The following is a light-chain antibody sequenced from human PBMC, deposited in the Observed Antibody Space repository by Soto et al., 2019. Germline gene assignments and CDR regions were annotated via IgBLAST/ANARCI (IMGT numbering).Light chain of an antibody. Sequence: QSALTQPASVSGSPGQSITISCTGTSSDIGAYNFVFWYQQHPGKAPKLMIYDVSNRPSGVSNRFSGSKSGDTASLTISGLQAEDEADYYCSSYTISAADVFGTGTKVTVL. CDR1: SSDIGAYNF. CDR2: DVS. J-gene: IGLJ1*01. V-gene: IGLV2-14*03. CDR3: SSYTISAADV.